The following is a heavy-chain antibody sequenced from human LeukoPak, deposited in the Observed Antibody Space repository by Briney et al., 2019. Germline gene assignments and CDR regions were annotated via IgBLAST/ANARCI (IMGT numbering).Heavy chain of an antibody. D-gene: IGHD3-22*01. V-gene: IGHV1-2*02. CDR3: ARLYYYASSGYYRDAFDI. CDR2: INPNSGGT. Sequence: ASVKVSCTASGYTFTGYYMHWVRQAPGQGLEWMGWINPNSGGTNYAQKFQGRVTMTRDTSISTAYMELSRLRSDDTAVYYCARLYYYASSGYYRDAFDIWGQGTMVTVSS. J-gene: IGHJ3*02. CDR1: GYTFTGYY.